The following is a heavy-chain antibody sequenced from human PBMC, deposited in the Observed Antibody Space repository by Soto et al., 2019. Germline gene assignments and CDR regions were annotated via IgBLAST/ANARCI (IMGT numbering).Heavy chain of an antibody. CDR3: ARDRNDDILTGYSTRPMDV. Sequence: GSLRLSCVTSGFTFSDYNMNWVRQAPGKGLEWVASISGGSSYIYHADSVKGRFTISRDNAKNSLYLQMNSLRAEDTAVYYCARDRNDDILTGYSTRPMDVWGQGTTVTVSS. D-gene: IGHD3-9*01. V-gene: IGHV3-21*01. CDR1: GFTFSDYN. J-gene: IGHJ6*02. CDR2: ISGGSSYI.